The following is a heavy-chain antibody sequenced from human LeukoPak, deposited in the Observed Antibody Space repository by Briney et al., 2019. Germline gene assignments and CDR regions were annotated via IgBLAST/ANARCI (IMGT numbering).Heavy chain of an antibody. Sequence: GGSLRLSCSASGFTFSSYAMSWVRQAPGKGLEWVSAISGSGGSTYYADSVKGRFTISRDNSKNTLYLQMNSLRAEDTAVYYCAALIGTGYSTESWGQGTLVTVSS. CDR1: GFTFSSYA. V-gene: IGHV3-23*01. D-gene: IGHD3-22*01. CDR2: ISGSGGST. CDR3: AALIGTGYSTES. J-gene: IGHJ5*02.